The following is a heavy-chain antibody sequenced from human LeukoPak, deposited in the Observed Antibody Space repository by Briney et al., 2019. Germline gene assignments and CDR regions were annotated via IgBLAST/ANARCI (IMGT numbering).Heavy chain of an antibody. V-gene: IGHV5-51*01. J-gene: IGHJ4*02. CDR1: GYSFTSYW. Sequence: GESLKISCKGSGYSFTSYWVAWVRQMPGKGLEWMGIIYPGDSDTRYSPSFQGQVTISADKSISTAYLQWSSLKASDTAMYCCARHEEMATIDYWGQGTLVTVSS. D-gene: IGHD5-24*01. CDR3: ARHEEMATIDY. CDR2: IYPGDSDT.